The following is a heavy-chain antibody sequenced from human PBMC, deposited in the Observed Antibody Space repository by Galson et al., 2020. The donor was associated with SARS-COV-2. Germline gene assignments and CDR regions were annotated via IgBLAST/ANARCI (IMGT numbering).Heavy chain of an antibody. D-gene: IGHD3-16*01. Sequence: SETLSLTCAVYGGSFSGYSWTWIRQAPGKGLEWIGEIKSGGDTKYSPSLGSRVTLSVDTSRNQFSLKLTSVSAADTALYFCARGRQGVVPSPVLGLGHFYSYYYMDVWGKGTTVTVSS. CDR3: ARGRQGVVPSPVLGLGHFYSYYYMDV. CDR1: GGSFSGYS. V-gene: IGHV4-34*01. CDR2: IKSGGDT. J-gene: IGHJ6*03.